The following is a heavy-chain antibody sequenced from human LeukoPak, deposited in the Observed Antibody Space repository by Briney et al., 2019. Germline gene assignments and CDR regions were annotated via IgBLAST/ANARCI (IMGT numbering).Heavy chain of an antibody. D-gene: IGHD3-10*01. J-gene: IGHJ2*01. CDR2: IYHDGST. CDR3: ARTYGSGSSYWYFDL. V-gene: IGHV4-4*02. CDR1: GGSISSNNW. Sequence: SETLSLTCAVSGGSISSNNWWIWVRQSPEKGLEWIGEIYHDGSTNYNPSLKSRVTISVDKSKNQFSLKLSSVTAADTAVYYCARTYGSGSSYWYFDLWGRGTLVTVSS.